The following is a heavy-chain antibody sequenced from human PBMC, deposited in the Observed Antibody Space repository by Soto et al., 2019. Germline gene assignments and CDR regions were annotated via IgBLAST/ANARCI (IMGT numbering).Heavy chain of an antibody. CDR1: GYTLTEFS. CDR2: FDPEDGET. CDR3: ATARYCISTSCYQEFDY. D-gene: IGHD2-2*01. V-gene: IGHV1-24*01. Sequence: ASVKVSCKVSGYTLTEFSMHWVRQAPGKGLEWMGGFDPEDGETIYAQKFQGRVTMTEDTSTDTAYMELSSLRSEDTAVYYCATARYCISTSCYQEFDYWGQGTLVTVSS. J-gene: IGHJ4*02.